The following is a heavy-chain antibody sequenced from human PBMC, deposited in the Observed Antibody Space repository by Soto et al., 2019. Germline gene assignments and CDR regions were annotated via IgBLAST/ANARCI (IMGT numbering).Heavy chain of an antibody. CDR1: GFTFSVYN. J-gene: IGHJ5*02. Sequence: QVRLVESGGGVVQPGRSLRLSCAPSGFTFSVYNMQWVRQAPGKGLECVAVISFDGSNEYYADSVKGRFTISRDNSENTWYLQMNSLRPEDMAVYYCATGRGGLTGITALGAAPGWFDPGGQGALVSVSS. CDR3: ATGRGGLTGITALGAAPGWFDP. D-gene: IGHD3-16*01. V-gene: IGHV3-30*03. CDR2: ISFDGSNE.